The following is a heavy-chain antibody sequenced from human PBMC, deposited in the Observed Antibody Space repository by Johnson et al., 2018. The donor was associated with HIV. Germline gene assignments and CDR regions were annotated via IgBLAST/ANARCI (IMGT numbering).Heavy chain of an antibody. V-gene: IGHV3-30*03. D-gene: IGHD2-21*01. CDR2: ISYDGSNK. J-gene: IGHJ3*02. CDR3: ARGGGCGGDCYSGYDAFDI. CDR1: GFTFSSYG. Sequence: QVQLVESGGGLVQPGRSLRLSCAASGFTFSSYGMHWVRQAPGKGLEWVTIISYDGSNKYYADSVKGRFTISRDNSKNTMYLQMNSLRPEETAVLFCARGGGCGGDCYSGYDAFDIWGQGTMVTVSS.